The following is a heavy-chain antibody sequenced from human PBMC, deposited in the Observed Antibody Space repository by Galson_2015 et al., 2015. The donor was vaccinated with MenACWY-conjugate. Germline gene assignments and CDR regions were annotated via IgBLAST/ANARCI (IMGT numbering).Heavy chain of an antibody. J-gene: IGHJ4*02. D-gene: IGHD1-26*01. V-gene: IGHV3-74*03. CDR3: ARDGGGGTPFDC. Sequence: SLRLSCAASGFTIGRYWTHWVRQVPGKGPVWISCITVDATNTEFADSVKGRFALSRDNARNTVYLQMNSLTAEDTAVYYCARDGGGGTPFDCWGQGTLVTVSS. CDR1: GFTIGRYW. CDR2: ITVDATNT.